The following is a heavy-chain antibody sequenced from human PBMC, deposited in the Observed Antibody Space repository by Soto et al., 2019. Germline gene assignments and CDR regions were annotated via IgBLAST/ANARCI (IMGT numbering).Heavy chain of an antibody. CDR3: ARDSSPNYDFWSGYNYYYYGMDV. CDR2: IYYSGST. V-gene: IGHV4-31*03. J-gene: IGHJ6*02. D-gene: IGHD3-3*01. CDR1: GGSISSGGYY. Sequence: PSETLSLTCTVSGGSISSGGYYWSWIRQHPGKGLEWIGYIYYSGSTYYNPSPKSRVTISVDTSKNQFSLKLSSVTAADTAVYYCARDSSPNYDFWSGYNYYYYGMDVWGQGTTVTVSS.